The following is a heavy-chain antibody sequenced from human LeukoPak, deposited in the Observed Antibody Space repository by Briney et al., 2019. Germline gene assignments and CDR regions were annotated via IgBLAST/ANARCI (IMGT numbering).Heavy chain of an antibody. CDR2: ISGSGGST. CDR1: GFTFSSYA. D-gene: IGHD3-10*01. V-gene: IGHV3-23*01. CDR3: AKGRYYYGSGSYYEPDH. J-gene: IGHJ4*02. Sequence: GGSLRLSCAASGFTFSSYAMSWVRQAPGKGLEWVSAISGSGGSTDYGDSVKGRFTFSRDHSKNTLYLQMNSLKPEDTAVYYCAKGRYYYGSGSYYEPDHWGQGTLVTVSS.